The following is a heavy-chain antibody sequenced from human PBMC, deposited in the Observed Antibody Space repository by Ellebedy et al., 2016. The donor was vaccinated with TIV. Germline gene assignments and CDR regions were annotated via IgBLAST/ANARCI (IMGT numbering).Heavy chain of an antibody. Sequence: GGSLRLXXAASGFAFSGYAMSWIRQAPGKGLEWVSSISSSSSYIYYADSVKGRFTISRDNAKNSLYLQMNSLRAEDTAVYYCYSGGYWGQGTLVTVSS. J-gene: IGHJ4*02. V-gene: IGHV3-21*01. D-gene: IGHD2-21*01. CDR1: GFAFSGYA. CDR2: ISSSSSYI. CDR3: YSGGY.